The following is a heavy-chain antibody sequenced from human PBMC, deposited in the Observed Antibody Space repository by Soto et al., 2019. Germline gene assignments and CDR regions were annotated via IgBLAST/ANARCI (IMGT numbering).Heavy chain of an antibody. V-gene: IGHV4-61*01. Sequence: NPSETLSLTCSVSGGSVRIGNHFWNWIRQPPGRGLEWLGYMYYTGVTSYNPSLKSRVSMSVDTSKDQFSLNLTSLTAADTAVYYCARGGEPLGYYGLDVWGQGTTVTVSS. J-gene: IGHJ6*02. CDR1: GGSVRIGNHF. CDR2: MYYTGVT. CDR3: ARGGEPLGYYGLDV.